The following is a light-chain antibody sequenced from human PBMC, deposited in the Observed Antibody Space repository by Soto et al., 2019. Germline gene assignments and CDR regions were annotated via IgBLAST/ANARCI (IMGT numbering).Light chain of an antibody. V-gene: IGKV1-27*01. CDR2: DAT. J-gene: IGKJ3*01. CDR3: QKYNGALY. CDR1: QGISYY. Sequence: DIQMTQSPPSLSASVGVRVTITCRASQGISYYLAWYQQKPGKGPKLLIYDATILQSGVPSRFSGSGSGTDFTLTISSLQPEDVATYHCQKYNGALYLGPGTKVDIK.